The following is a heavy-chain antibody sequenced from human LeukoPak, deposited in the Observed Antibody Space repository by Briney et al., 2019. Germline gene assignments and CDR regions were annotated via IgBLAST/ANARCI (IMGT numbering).Heavy chain of an antibody. CDR2: IYPGDSDT. CDR1: GYSFTSYW. J-gene: IGHJ1*01. Sequence: PGESLKISCKGSGYSFTSYWIGWVRQMPGKGLEWMGIIYPGDSDTRYSPSFQGQVTISADKSISTAYLQWSSLKASDTAMYYCARLPYCGGDCLTEYFQHWGQGTLVTVSS. D-gene: IGHD2-21*02. CDR3: ARLPYCGGDCLTEYFQH. V-gene: IGHV5-51*01.